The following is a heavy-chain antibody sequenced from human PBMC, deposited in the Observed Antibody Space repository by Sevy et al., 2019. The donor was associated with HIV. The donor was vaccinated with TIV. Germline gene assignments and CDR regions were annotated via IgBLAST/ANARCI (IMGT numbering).Heavy chain of an antibody. V-gene: IGHV3-21*01. Sequence: GGSLRLSCAASGFTFGSYSMNWVRQAPGKGLEWLSSISDDSRYIYYSDSVKGRFTISRANAKSSLYLQMNSLRVEDTAIYYCARDFTIFGVVSGIDYWGQGNLVTVSS. D-gene: IGHD3-3*01. CDR1: GFTFGSYS. J-gene: IGHJ4*02. CDR2: ISDDSRYI. CDR3: ARDFTIFGVVSGIDY.